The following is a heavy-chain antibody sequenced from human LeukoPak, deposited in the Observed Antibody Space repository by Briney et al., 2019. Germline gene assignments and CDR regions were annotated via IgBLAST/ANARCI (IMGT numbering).Heavy chain of an antibody. CDR1: GGSISSYY. Sequence: SETLSLTCTVSGGSISSYYWSWIRQPAGKGLEWIGRIHTSGSTNYNPSLKSRVTMSVDTSKKQFSLKLTSVTAADTAVYYCARAGDYGDYVGGFDPWGQGTLVTVSS. V-gene: IGHV4-4*07. J-gene: IGHJ5*02. D-gene: IGHD4-17*01. CDR2: IHTSGST. CDR3: ARAGDYGDYVGGFDP.